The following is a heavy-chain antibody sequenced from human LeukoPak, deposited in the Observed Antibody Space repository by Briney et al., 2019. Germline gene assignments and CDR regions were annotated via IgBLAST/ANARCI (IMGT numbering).Heavy chain of an antibody. J-gene: IGHJ5*02. Sequence: SETLSLTCAVSGASFSDYYWSWIRQPPGKGLEWIGKINHSGSTNYNPSLKSRVTISVDTSKNQFSLKLSSVTAADTAVYYCARTVVVAATNYNWFDPWGQGTLVTVSS. V-gene: IGHV4-34*01. D-gene: IGHD2-15*01. CDR2: INHSGST. CDR1: GASFSDYY. CDR3: ARTVVVAATNYNWFDP.